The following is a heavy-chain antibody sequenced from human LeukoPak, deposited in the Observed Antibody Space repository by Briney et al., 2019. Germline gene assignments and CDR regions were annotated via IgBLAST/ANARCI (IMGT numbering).Heavy chain of an antibody. J-gene: IGHJ4*02. Sequence: ASPWVSCKASGYTFTSYGISWVRQAPGQGLEWMGWIRTYNDDTNYAQTLQGRVTMTTDTSTSTAYMDLRSLRSDDTAVYYCARDHAYEYGSSRSLDYWGQGTLVTVSS. CDR2: IRTYNDDT. D-gene: IGHD6-6*01. CDR3: ARDHAYEYGSSRSLDY. V-gene: IGHV1-18*01. CDR1: GYTFTSYG.